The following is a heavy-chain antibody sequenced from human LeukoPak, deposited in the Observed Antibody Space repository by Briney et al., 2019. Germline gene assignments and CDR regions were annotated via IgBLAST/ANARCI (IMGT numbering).Heavy chain of an antibody. Sequence: SEILSLTCTVSGGSISSYYWSWIRQPPGKGLEWIGYIYYSGRTNYNPSLKSRVTISVDTSKNQFSLKLSSVTAADTAVYYCARHAIPLYYDFWSGTAKNWFDPWGQGTLVTVSS. D-gene: IGHD3-3*01. J-gene: IGHJ5*02. CDR2: IYYSGRT. CDR3: ARHAIPLYYDFWSGTAKNWFDP. V-gene: IGHV4-59*08. CDR1: GGSISSYY.